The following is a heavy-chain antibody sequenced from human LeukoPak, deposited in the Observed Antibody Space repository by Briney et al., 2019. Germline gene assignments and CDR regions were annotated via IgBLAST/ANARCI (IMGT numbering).Heavy chain of an antibody. CDR2: INTNTGNP. D-gene: IGHD5-18*01. V-gene: IGHV7-4-1*02. J-gene: IGHJ3*02. Sequence: ASVKVSCKASGYTLTTYGIHWVRQAPGQGLEWMGWINTNTGNPTYAQGFTGRFVFSLDTSVSTAYLQISSLKAEDTAVYYCARDIGALRIQVPPDAFDIWGQGTMVTVSS. CDR1: GYTLTTYG. CDR3: ARDIGALRIQVPPDAFDI.